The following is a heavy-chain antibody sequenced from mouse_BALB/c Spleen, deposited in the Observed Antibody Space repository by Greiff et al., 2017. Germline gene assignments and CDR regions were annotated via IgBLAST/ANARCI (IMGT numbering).Heavy chain of an antibody. D-gene: IGHD2-9*01. CDR1: GYSITSDYA. J-gene: IGHJ3*01. Sequence: EVQLQESGPGLVKPSQSLSLTCTVTGYSITSDYAWYWIRQFPGNQLEWMGYISYSGSTSYNPSLKSRISITRDTSKNQFFLQLNSVTTEDTATYYCARAYYGYDAWFAYWGQGTLVTVSA. CDR2: ISYSGST. V-gene: IGHV3-2*02. CDR3: ARAYYGYDAWFAY.